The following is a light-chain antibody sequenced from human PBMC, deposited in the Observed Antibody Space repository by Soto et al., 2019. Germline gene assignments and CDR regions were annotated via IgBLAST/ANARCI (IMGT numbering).Light chain of an antibody. J-gene: IGLJ2*01. CDR2: EVT. Sequence: QSVLTQPASVSGSPGQSITISCTGTSSDVGSYNLVSWYQHLPGKAPKLMIFEVTKRPSGVSTRFSGSKSGNTASPTISGLQAEDEADYYCSSYAGSSIFVVFGGGTKLTVL. CDR3: SSYAGSSIFVV. CDR1: SSDVGSYNL. V-gene: IGLV2-23*02.